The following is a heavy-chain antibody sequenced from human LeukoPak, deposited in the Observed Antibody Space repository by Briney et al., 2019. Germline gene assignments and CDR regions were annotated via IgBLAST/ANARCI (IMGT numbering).Heavy chain of an antibody. J-gene: IGHJ4*02. CDR2: IIPIFGTA. Sequence: ASVKVSCKASGGTFSSYAISWVRQAPGQGLEWMGGIIPIFGTANYAQKFQGRVTITADESTSTAYMELSSLRSVDTAVYYCARDSLGSPYYGSGSYYDWGQGTLVTVSS. CDR1: GGTFSSYA. D-gene: IGHD3-10*01. CDR3: ARDSLGSPYYGSGSYYD. V-gene: IGHV1-69*01.